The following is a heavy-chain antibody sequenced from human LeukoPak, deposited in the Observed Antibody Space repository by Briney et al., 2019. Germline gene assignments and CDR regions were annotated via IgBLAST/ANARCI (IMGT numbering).Heavy chain of an antibody. CDR2: IRYDGSNK. J-gene: IGHJ3*02. V-gene: IGHV3-30*02. D-gene: IGHD3-10*01. CDR3: AKLPRITMVRGVPRGDAFDI. CDR1: GFTFSSYG. Sequence: PGGSLRLPCAASGFTFSSYGIHWVRQAPGKGLEWVAFIRYDGSNKYYADSVKGRFTISRDNSKNTLYLQMNSLRAEDTAVYYCAKLPRITMVRGVPRGDAFDIWRQGTMVTVSS.